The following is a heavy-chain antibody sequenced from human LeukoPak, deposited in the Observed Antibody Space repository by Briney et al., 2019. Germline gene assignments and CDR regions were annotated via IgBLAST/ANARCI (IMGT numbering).Heavy chain of an antibody. V-gene: IGHV1-24*01. D-gene: IGHD6-19*01. CDR1: GYTLTELS. J-gene: IGHJ4*02. Sequence: ASVQVSCKVSGYTLTELSMHWVRQAPGKGLEWMGGFDPEDGETIYAQKFQGRVTMTEDTSTDTAYMELSSLRSEDTAVYYCAILGYSSGWYSFDYWGQGTLVTVSS. CDR3: AILGYSSGWYSFDY. CDR2: FDPEDGET.